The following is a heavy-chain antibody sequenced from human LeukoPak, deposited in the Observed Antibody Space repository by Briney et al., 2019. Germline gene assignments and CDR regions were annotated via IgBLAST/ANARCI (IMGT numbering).Heavy chain of an antibody. J-gene: IGHJ4*02. D-gene: IGHD5-12*01. V-gene: IGHV1-2*02. CDR3: ARIKWAVVND. Sequence: ASVKVSCKASGYTFTDYYIHWVRRAPGQGLEWLGWSNPKSGDTNYGQNFQGRVTMTRDTSINTAYMELSSLRSDDTAVYYCARIKWAVVNDWGQGTLVTVSS. CDR2: SNPKSGDT. CDR1: GYTFTDYY.